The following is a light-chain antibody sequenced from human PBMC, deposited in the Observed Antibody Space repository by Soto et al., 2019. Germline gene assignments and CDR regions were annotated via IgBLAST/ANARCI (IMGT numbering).Light chain of an antibody. V-gene: IGLV2-11*01. CDR2: DVS. CDR1: SSDVGGYNY. J-gene: IGLJ2*01. CDR3: CSYAGSYDVV. Sequence: QSALTQPRSVSGSPGQSVTISCTGTSSDVGGYNYVSWYQQHPGKAPKLMIYDVSKRPSGVPDRFSGSKSGNTASLTISGLQAEDVADYYCCSYAGSYDVVFGGGTMLTVL.